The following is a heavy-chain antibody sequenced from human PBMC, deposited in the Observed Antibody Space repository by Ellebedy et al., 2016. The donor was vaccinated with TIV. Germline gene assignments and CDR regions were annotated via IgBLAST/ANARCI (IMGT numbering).Heavy chain of an antibody. CDR1: GYTLTELS. D-gene: IGHD2-2*01. J-gene: IGHJ5*02. Sequence: ASVKVSXXVSGYTLTELSMHWVRQAPGKGPEWMGGFDPEDGDTIYAQKFQGRVTMTEDTSTDTAYMELSSLRSEDTAVYYCATSRYCSSTSCRSGSWFNPWGQGTLVTVSS. CDR2: FDPEDGDT. V-gene: IGHV1-24*01. CDR3: ATSRYCSSTSCRSGSWFNP.